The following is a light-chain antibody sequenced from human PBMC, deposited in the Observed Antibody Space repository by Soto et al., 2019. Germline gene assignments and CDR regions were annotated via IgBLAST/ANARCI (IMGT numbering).Light chain of an antibody. CDR1: SGDVDAFDY. V-gene: IGLV2-14*01. J-gene: IGLJ1*01. Sequence: QPASVSGSPGQSITISCTGTSGDVDAFDYVSWYQQHPGKAPKLMIFEVSDRPSGVSDRFSGSKSGSTASLTISGLQAEDEADYFCTSFTSSSTQVFGTGTKLTVL. CDR2: EVS. CDR3: TSFTSSSTQV.